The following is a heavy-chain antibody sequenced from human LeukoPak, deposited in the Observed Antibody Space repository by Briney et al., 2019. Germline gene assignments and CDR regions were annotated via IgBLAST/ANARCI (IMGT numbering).Heavy chain of an antibody. CDR2: IYYSGST. CDR1: GGSISSGGYY. J-gene: IGHJ4*02. V-gene: IGHV4-61*08. Sequence: PSETLSLTCTVSGGSISSGGYYWSWIRQHPGKGLEWIGYIYYSGSTNYNPSLQSRVTMSTDTPKKQFFMKLTSVTAADTAVYYCARSSSSGYFYIDYWGQGTLVTVSS. CDR3: ARSSSSGYFYIDY. D-gene: IGHD3-22*01.